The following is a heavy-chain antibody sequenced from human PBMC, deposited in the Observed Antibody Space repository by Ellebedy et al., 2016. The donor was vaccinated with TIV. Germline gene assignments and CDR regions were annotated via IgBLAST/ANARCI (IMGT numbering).Heavy chain of an antibody. J-gene: IGHJ4*02. V-gene: IGHV3-64*01. Sequence: GESLKISCAASGFTFSSYAMHWVRQAPGKGLEYVSTISSNGGSTYYANSVKGRFTISRDNAKNSLYLQMNSLRAEDTAVYYCARERTLDGYNSYFDYWGQGTLVTVSS. CDR2: ISSNGGST. CDR3: ARERTLDGYNSYFDY. D-gene: IGHD5-24*01. CDR1: GFTFSSYA.